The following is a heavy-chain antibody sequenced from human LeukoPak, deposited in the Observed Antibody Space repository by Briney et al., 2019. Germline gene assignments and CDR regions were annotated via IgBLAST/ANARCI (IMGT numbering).Heavy chain of an antibody. CDR3: TTIAARWGWTGDY. D-gene: IGHD6-6*01. J-gene: IGHJ4*02. Sequence: GGSLRLSCAASGFTFSNAWMSWVRQAPGKGLEWVGRIKSKTDGGTTDYAAPVKGRFTISRDDSKNTLYLQMNSLKTEDTAVYYCTTIAARWGWTGDYWGQRTLVTVSS. CDR2: IKSKTDGGTT. CDR1: GFTFSNAW. V-gene: IGHV3-15*01.